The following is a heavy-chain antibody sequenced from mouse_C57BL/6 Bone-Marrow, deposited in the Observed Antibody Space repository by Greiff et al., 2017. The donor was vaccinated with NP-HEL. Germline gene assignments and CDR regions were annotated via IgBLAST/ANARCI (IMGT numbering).Heavy chain of an antibody. CDR3: TRRNTTVVAHFDY. J-gene: IGHJ2*01. D-gene: IGHD1-1*01. Sequence: QVQLKQSGAELVRPGASVTLSCKASGYTFTDYEMHWVKQTPVHGLEWIGAIDPETGGTAYNQKFKGKAILTADKSSSTAYMELRSLTSEDSAVYYCTRRNTTVVAHFDYWGQGTTLTVSS. CDR1: GYTFTDYE. V-gene: IGHV1-15*01. CDR2: IDPETGGT.